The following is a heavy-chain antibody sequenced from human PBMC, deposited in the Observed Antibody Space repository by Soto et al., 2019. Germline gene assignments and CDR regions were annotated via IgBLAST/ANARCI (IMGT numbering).Heavy chain of an antibody. J-gene: IGHJ4*02. D-gene: IGHD3-16*01. Sequence: GGSLRLSCAASGFTFSSYWMHWVRQDAGKGLLWVSSIKTDGTVTQYADSVKGRFTVSRDNAKNTLYLQMNSLRAEDTAVYYCAKDLSWGKCAYWGQGALVPVSS. CDR1: GFTFSSYW. V-gene: IGHV3-74*03. CDR2: IKTDGTVT. CDR3: AKDLSWGKCAY.